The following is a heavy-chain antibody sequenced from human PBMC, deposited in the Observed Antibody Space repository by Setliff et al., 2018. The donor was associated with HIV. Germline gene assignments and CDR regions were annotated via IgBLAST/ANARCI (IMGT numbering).Heavy chain of an antibody. D-gene: IGHD2-2*01. J-gene: IGHJ5*02. Sequence: ASVKVSCKASGYIFTSYGITWVRQATGQGLEWMGWMNPNSGNTGYAQKFQGRVTMTRNTSINTAYMELSSLRSQDTAVYYCARGKNIVVVPAAPNWFDPWGQGTLVTVSS. CDR2: MNPNSGNT. V-gene: IGHV1-8*02. CDR1: GYIFTSYG. CDR3: ARGKNIVVVPAAPNWFDP.